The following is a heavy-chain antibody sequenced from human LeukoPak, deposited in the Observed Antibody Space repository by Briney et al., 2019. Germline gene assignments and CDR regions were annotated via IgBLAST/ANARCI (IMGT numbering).Heavy chain of an antibody. V-gene: IGHV3-74*01. J-gene: IGHJ4*02. CDR2: INSDGSTT. D-gene: IGHD6-13*01. CDR3: ARARGAAGTGPIDY. Sequence: GGSLRLSCAASGFTFSSRWMHWVRQAPGKGLVWVSRINSDGSTTTYADSVKGRVTISRDNTKNTLYLQMNSLRVEDTAVYYCARARGAAGTGPIDYWGRGTLVTVSS. CDR1: GFTFSSRW.